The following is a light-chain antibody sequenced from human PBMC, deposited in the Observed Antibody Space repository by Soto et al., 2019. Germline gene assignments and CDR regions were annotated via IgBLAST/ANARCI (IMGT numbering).Light chain of an antibody. CDR3: QQYGSSPLT. Sequence: EIVLTQSPGTLSLSPGERATLPCRASESVSSTYLGWYQQKPGQAPRLLIYGASSRATGIPVRFSGSGSGTDFTLTISRLEPEDSAVYYCQQYGSSPLTFGGGTKVEIK. CDR1: ESVSSTY. V-gene: IGKV3-20*01. J-gene: IGKJ4*01. CDR2: GAS.